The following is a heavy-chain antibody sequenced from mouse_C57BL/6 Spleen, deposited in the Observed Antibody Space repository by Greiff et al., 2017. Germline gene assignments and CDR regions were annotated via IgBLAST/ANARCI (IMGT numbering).Heavy chain of an antibody. D-gene: IGHD1-1*01. CDR3: ARWGYYVSSYEYFDV. CDR2: ISSGSSTI. J-gene: IGHJ1*03. V-gene: IGHV5-17*01. CDR1: GFIFSDYG. Sequence: EVMLVESGGGLVKPGGSLKLSCAASGFIFSDYGMHWVRQAPEKGLAWVAYISSGSSTIYYADTVQGRFPISRDNAKNTLFLQVTSLRSEDTAMYYCARWGYYVSSYEYFDVWGTGTTGTV.